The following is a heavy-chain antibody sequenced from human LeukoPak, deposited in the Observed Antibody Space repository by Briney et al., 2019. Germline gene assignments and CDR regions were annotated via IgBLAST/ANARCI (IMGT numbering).Heavy chain of an antibody. J-gene: IGHJ4*02. V-gene: IGHV1-18*01. D-gene: IGHD1-26*01. Sequence: ASVKVSCKASGYTFTNYGINWLRQAPGQGLEWMGWISAYNGNTNYAQRLQGRVTMTTDTSTSTAYMELRSLRSDDTAVYYCAREGLSGSYYAAEEGYFDYWGQGTLVTVSS. CDR3: AREGLSGSYYAAEEGYFDY. CDR2: ISAYNGNT. CDR1: GYTFTNYG.